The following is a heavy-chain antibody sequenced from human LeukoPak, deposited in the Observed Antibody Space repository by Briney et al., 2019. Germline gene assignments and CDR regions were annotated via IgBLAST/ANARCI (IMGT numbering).Heavy chain of an antibody. CDR2: VSDDGSTE. J-gene: IGHJ4*02. D-gene: IGHD3-22*01. Sequence: PGGSLRLSCAAPGFTFSTYAMHRVRQPPGKGLEGVAVVSDDGSTEYYAESVKGRFSISRDNSKKTIYLQINRLRAGDTAVYYCARAAGDYYLDRSGYYVPEYWGQGILVTVSS. CDR1: GFTFSTYA. CDR3: ARAAGDYYLDRSGYYVPEY. V-gene: IGHV3-30-3*01.